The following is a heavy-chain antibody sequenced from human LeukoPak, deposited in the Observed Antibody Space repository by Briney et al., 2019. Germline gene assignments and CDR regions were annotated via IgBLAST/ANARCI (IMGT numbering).Heavy chain of an antibody. CDR3: AKGSPLNWFDP. CDR2: IIPIFATA. J-gene: IGHJ5*02. Sequence: SVKVSCKASGGTFSNYAFSWVRQAPGQGLEWMGGIIPIFATANYAQKFQGRVTITADESTSTAYMELTSLRAEDTAVYYCAKGSPLNWFDPWGQGTLVTVSS. D-gene: IGHD3-10*01. V-gene: IGHV1-69*13. CDR1: GGTFSNYA.